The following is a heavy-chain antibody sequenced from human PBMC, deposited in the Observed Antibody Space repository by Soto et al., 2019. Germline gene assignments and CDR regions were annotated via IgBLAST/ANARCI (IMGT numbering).Heavy chain of an antibody. V-gene: IGHV3-64D*06. J-gene: IGHJ5*01. CDR3: VKELWFGELLHYLLDS. D-gene: IGHD3-10*01. CDR2: ISNDGSIT. Sequence: GGSLRLSCSASGFTLSTFAMHWVRQAPGKGLEYVSDISNDGSITYYADAVKGRFAISRDNSRNTLYLQMSSLRVDDTAVYYCVKELWFGELLHYLLDSWGQGTLVTGSS. CDR1: GFTLSTFA.